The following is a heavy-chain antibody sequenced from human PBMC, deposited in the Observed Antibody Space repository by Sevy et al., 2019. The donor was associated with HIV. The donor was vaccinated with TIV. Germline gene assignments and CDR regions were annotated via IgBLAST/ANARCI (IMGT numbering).Heavy chain of an antibody. CDR1: GGSFSGYY. Sequence: SETLSLTCAVYGGSFSGYYWSWIRQPPGKGLEWIWEINHSGSTNYNPSLKSRVTISVDTSKNQFSLKLSSVTAADTAVYYCARAPYSSSSRAFDIWGQGTMVTVSS. CDR3: ARAPYSSSSRAFDI. D-gene: IGHD6-6*01. J-gene: IGHJ3*02. V-gene: IGHV4-34*01. CDR2: INHSGST.